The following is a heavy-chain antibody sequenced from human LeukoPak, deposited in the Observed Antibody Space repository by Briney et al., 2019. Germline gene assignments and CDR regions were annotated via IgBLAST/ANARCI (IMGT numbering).Heavy chain of an antibody. J-gene: IGHJ1*01. Sequence: GGSLRLSCAASGFTFSSYGMHWVRQAPGKGLEWVAFIRYDGSNKYYADSVKGRFTISRDNSKNTLYLQMNSLRAEDTAVYYCAKGAGIAARPIKYFQHWGQGTLVTVSS. CDR2: IRYDGSNK. CDR1: GFTFSSYG. D-gene: IGHD6-6*01. CDR3: AKGAGIAARPIKYFQH. V-gene: IGHV3-30*02.